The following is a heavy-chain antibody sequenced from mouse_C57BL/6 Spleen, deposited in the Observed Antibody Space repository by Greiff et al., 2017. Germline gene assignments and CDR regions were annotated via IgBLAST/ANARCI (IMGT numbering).Heavy chain of an antibody. CDR1: GYTFTSYW. V-gene: IGHV1-64*01. CDR2: IHPNSGST. Sequence: QVQLQQSGAELVKPGASVKLSCKASGYTFTSYWMHWVKQRPGQGLEWIGMIHPNSGSTNYNEKFKSKATLTVDKSSSTAYMQLSSLTSEDSAVYYCATSTLLPFDYWGQGTTLTVSS. D-gene: IGHD2-10*01. CDR3: ATSTLLPFDY. J-gene: IGHJ2*01.